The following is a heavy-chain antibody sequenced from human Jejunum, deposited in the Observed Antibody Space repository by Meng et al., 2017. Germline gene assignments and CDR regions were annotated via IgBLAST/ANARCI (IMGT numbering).Heavy chain of an antibody. Sequence: GGSLRPSCAASGFTFDDYAMHWVRQIPGKGLEWVSGISWNSGTIDYADSVKGRFSISRHNAKNSLYLQMNGLRAEDTALYYCVKGRTWFGALSIWGQGTMVTVSS. J-gene: IGHJ3*02. CDR3: VKGRTWFGALSI. D-gene: IGHD3-10*01. CDR2: ISWNSGTI. V-gene: IGHV3-9*01. CDR1: GFTFDDYA.